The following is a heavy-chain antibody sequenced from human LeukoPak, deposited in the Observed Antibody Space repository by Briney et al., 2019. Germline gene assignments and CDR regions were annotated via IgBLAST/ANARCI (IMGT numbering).Heavy chain of an antibody. CDR3: ATKDIVVVVAARAFDI. V-gene: IGHV3-23*01. CDR1: GFTFSSYG. D-gene: IGHD2-15*01. CDR2: ISGSGGST. J-gene: IGHJ3*02. Sequence: GGSLRLSCAASGFTFSSYGMHWVRQAPGKGLEWVSAISGSGGSTYYADSVKGRFTISRDNSKNTLYLQMNSLRAEDTAVYYCATKDIVVVVAARAFDIWGQGTMVTVSS.